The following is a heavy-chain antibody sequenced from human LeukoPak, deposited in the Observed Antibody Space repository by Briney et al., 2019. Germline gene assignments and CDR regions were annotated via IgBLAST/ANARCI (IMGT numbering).Heavy chain of an antibody. D-gene: IGHD1-26*01. CDR1: GFTFSSYA. J-gene: IGHJ4*02. CDR2: ISGSGDST. CDR3: ARYSGSYYYPPAWDL. Sequence: TGGSLRLSCAASGFTFSSYAMSWVRQAPGKGLEWVSVISGSGDSTYSADSVKGRFTISRDNSKNTLYLQMNSLRAEDTAVYYCARYSGSYYYPPAWDLWGQGTLVTVSS. V-gene: IGHV3-23*01.